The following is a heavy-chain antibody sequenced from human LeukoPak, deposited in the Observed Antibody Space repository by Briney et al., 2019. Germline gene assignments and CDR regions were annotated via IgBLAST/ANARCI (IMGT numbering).Heavy chain of an antibody. D-gene: IGHD3-10*01. Sequence: PGGSQRLSCAASGFTFSSYSMNWVRQAPGKGLEWVSYISSSSSSIHYADSVKGRFTISRDNAKNSLYLQMNSLRVEDTAVYYCARDESYYGSGSYSAYWGQGTRVTVSS. CDR2: ISSSSSSI. CDR3: ARDESYYGSGSYSAY. CDR1: GFTFSSYS. J-gene: IGHJ4*02. V-gene: IGHV3-48*01.